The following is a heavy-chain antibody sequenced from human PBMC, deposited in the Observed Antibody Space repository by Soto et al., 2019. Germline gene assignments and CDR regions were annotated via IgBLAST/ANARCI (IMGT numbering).Heavy chain of an antibody. CDR1: GGSISTYY. CDR2: IHYSGST. CDR3: ARHQEPIVFCSTSCSRRPLDY. Sequence: SETLSLTCTVSGGSISTYYWSWIRQPPGKGLEWIGYIHYSGSTTYNPSLKSRVTISVDTSKNQFSLKLSSVTAADTAVYYCARHQEPIVFCSTSCSRRPLDYWGQGILVTVSS. D-gene: IGHD2-2*01. V-gene: IGHV4-59*08. J-gene: IGHJ4*02.